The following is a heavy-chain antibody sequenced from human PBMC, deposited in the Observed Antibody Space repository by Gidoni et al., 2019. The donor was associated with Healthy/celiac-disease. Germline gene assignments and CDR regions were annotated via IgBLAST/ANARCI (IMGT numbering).Heavy chain of an antibody. D-gene: IGHD3-22*01. V-gene: IGHV5-10-1*01. CDR2: IDPSDSYT. CDR3: ARLPKNYYDTIREYFQH. Sequence: EVQLVQSGAEVKKPGESLRISCKGSGYSFTSYWISWVRQMPGKGLEWMGRIDPSDSYTNYSPSFQGHVTISADKSISTAYLQWSSLKASDTAMYYCARLPKNYYDTIREYFQHWGQGTLVTVSS. CDR1: GYSFTSYW. J-gene: IGHJ1*01.